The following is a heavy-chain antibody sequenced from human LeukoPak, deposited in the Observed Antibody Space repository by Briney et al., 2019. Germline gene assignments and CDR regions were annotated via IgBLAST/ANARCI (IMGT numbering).Heavy chain of an antibody. Sequence: GGSLRLSCAASGFTFSSYGMHWVRQAPGKGLEWVAVIWYGGSNKYYADSVKGRFTISRDNSKNTLYLQMNSLRAEDTAVYYCAKDSGEPYHSPTGTYFDYWGQGTLVTVSS. CDR2: IWYGGSNK. CDR3: AKDSGEPYHSPTGTYFDY. V-gene: IGHV3-30*02. J-gene: IGHJ4*02. CDR1: GFTFSSYG. D-gene: IGHD1-1*01.